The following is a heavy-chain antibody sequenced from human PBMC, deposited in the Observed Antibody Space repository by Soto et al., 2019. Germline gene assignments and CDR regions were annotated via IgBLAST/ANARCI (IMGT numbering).Heavy chain of an antibody. CDR1: GFTFSDYY. V-gene: IGHV3-11*06. D-gene: IGHD1-1*01. J-gene: IGHJ4*01. CDR3: ARSGDNYNRLDY. Sequence: PGGSLRLSCEGSGFTFSDYYISWIRQAPGKGLEWISYSSNSGTFSRYADSVKGRFSISRDNTKNLLYLQMNSLRAEDTAVYYCARSGDNYNRLDYWGQEPRSPSPQ. CDR2: SSNSGTFS.